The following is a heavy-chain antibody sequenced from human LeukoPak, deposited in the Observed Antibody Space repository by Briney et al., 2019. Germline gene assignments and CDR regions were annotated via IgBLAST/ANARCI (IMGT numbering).Heavy chain of an antibody. CDR2: IYHSGST. Sequence: SETLSLTCTVSGYSISSGYYWGWIRQPPGKGLEWIGSIYHSGSTYYNPSLKSRVTISVDTSKNQFSLKLSSVTAADTAVYYCARDYDFWSGYHPVDYWGQGTLVTVSS. V-gene: IGHV4-38-2*02. CDR1: GYSISSGYY. CDR3: ARDYDFWSGYHPVDY. D-gene: IGHD3-3*01. J-gene: IGHJ4*02.